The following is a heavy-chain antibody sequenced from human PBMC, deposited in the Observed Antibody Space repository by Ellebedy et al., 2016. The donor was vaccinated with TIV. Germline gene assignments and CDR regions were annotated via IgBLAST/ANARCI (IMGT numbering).Heavy chain of an antibody. J-gene: IGHJ4*02. CDR1: GGTFSSYA. D-gene: IGHD3-10*01. CDR2: FIPIFGTA. CDR3: ARDRETWFGDPTGLDY. Sequence: AASVKVSCKASGGTFSSYAISWARQAPGQGLEWMGGFIPIFGTANYAQKFQGRVTITADESTRTVYMALSSLRSEDTAVYYCARDRETWFGDPTGLDYWGQGTLVTVSS. V-gene: IGHV1-69*13.